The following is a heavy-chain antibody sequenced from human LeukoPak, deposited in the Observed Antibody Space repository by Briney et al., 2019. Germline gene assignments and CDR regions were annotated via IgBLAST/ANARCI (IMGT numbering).Heavy chain of an antibody. CDR2: INGDGTST. CDR3: ARVASISQGY. J-gene: IGHJ4*02. CDR1: GFTFRSYW. D-gene: IGHD3-10*01. Sequence: GGSLRLSCAASGFTFRSYWMHWVRQVPGKGLVWVSRINGDGTSTSYADSVKGRFTISRDNAKNSLYLQMNSLRAEDTAVYYCARVASISQGYWGQGTLVTVSS. V-gene: IGHV3-74*01.